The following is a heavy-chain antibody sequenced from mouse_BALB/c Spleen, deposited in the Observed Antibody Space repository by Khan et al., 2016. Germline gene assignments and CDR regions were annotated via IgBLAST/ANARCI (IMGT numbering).Heavy chain of an antibody. J-gene: IGHJ1*03. D-gene: IGHD1-1*01. CDR1: GYSFTNYY. CDR2: IDPFNGGT. V-gene: IGHV1S135*01. CDR3: GRGGYNGSSYWYFDV. Sequence: VQLKESGPELMKPGASVKISCKASGYSFTNYYMHWVKQSHGKSLEWIGYIDPFNGGTGYNLKFKGKATLTVDKSSSTAYMHLSSLTSEDSAVYYWGRGGYNGSSYWYFDVWGTGTTGTVSS.